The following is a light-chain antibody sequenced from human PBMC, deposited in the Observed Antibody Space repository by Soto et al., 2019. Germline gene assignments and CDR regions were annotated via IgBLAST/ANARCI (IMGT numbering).Light chain of an antibody. CDR1: QSVSSSY. V-gene: IGKV3-20*01. Sequence: EIVLTQSPGTLSLSPGARATLSCRASQSVSSSYLAWYQQKPGQAPRLLIYGASSRATGIPDRFSGSGSGTDFTLTISRLEPGDFAVYYCQQYGSSQTFGQGTKVEIK. J-gene: IGKJ1*01. CDR3: QQYGSSQT. CDR2: GAS.